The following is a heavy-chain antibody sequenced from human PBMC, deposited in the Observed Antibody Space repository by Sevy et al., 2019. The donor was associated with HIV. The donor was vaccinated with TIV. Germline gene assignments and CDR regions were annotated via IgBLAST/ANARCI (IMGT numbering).Heavy chain of an antibody. CDR3: ARVRRCSSTSCYEARPWFDP. D-gene: IGHD2-2*01. J-gene: IGHJ5*02. V-gene: IGHV4-31*03. CDR2: IYYSVST. Sequence: SETLSLTCTVSGGSISSGGYYWSWIRQHPGKGLEWIGYIYYSVSTYSNPSLMSRVTISVDTSKNQFSLKLSSVTAADTAVYYCARVRRCSSTSCYEARPWFDPWGQGTLVTVSS. CDR1: GGSISSGGYY.